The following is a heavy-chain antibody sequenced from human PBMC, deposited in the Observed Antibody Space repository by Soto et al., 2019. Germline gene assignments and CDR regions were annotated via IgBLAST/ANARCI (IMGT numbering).Heavy chain of an antibody. J-gene: IGHJ4*02. V-gene: IGHV4-59*01. CDR1: GVSSSDYY. CDR2: VYHTGTT. D-gene: IGHD6-25*01. CDR3: ARDLAGRIDY. Sequence: SETLSLTCTVSGVSSSDYYWSWIRQSPGKGPEWIGYVYHTGTTNYNPSLKSRVTMSLDTSKNQFSLKLNAVTSADTAVYYCARDLAGRIDYWGQGTLVTVSS.